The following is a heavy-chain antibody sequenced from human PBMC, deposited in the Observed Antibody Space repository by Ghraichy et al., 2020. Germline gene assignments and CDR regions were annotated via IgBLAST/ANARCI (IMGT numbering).Heavy chain of an antibody. CDR2: MHTSGST. J-gene: IGHJ4*02. CDR1: GGSISGYY. D-gene: IGHD6-19*01. CDR3: ARDGGSGWYDY. V-gene: IGHV4-4*07. Sequence: SETLSLTCTVSGGSISGYYWSWIRQPAGDKLEWIGRMHTSGSTNYNPSLNGRLTVSVDTSNNEFSLKLRSVTAADTALYYCARDGGSGWYDYWGQGTLVTVSS.